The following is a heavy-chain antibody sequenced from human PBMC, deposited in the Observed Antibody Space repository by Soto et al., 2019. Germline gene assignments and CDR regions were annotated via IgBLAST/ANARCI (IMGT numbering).Heavy chain of an antibody. CDR3: ARCHGLGIDAYY. D-gene: IGHD1-20*01. CDR2: FFIGGNT. Sequence: SETLSLTCTVSGGSITGGSISSTTYYWGWMRQPPGKGLEWIARFFIGGNTYYNPSLKSRVTTSVDTSKNQFSLKLSSVTAADTAVYFCARCHGLGIDAYYWAQRILVTVS. V-gene: IGHV4-39*01. J-gene: IGHJ4*02. CDR1: GGSITGGSISSTTYY.